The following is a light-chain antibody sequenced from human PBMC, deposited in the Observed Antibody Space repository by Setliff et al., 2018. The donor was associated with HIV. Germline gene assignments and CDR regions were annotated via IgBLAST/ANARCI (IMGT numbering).Light chain of an antibody. J-gene: IGLJ1*01. CDR1: SSNIGAGYD. V-gene: IGLV1-40*01. CDR3: QSYDNILNGLYI. CDR2: GNN. Sequence: QSXXXQPPSVXXAPGXRVTISCTGSSSNIGAGYDVQWYQHLPGAGPKLLIYGNNSRPSGVPDRFSGSRSGTSASLAITGLQAEDDADYYCQSYDNILNGLYIFGTGTKVTVL.